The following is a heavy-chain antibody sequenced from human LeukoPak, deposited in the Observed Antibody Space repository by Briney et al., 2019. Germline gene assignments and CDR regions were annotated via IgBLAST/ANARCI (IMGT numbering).Heavy chain of an antibody. J-gene: IGHJ6*02. CDR2: IHSSGNS. Sequence: TSETLSLTCTVSGGSISGTDLYWGWIRQLPGKGLEWIGNIHSSGNSFCNPSLKSRVAISVDTSKNQFSLKLSSVTAADTAVYYCEKDSHLDVWGQGTTVTVSS. D-gene: IGHD2-15*01. CDR1: GGSISGTDLY. CDR3: EKDSHLDV. V-gene: IGHV4-39*01.